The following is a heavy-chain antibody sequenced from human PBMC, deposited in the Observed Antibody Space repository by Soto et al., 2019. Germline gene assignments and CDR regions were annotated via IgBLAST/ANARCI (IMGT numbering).Heavy chain of an antibody. CDR1: GGSISNNHYC. CDR2: IYDGGSI. CDR3: ARGAYYGNT. Sequence: SETLSLTCTVSGGSISNNHYCWSWIRQSPGKGLEWIGHIYDGGSIYNNPSLKSRVTISADTSNNQFSLKLSSVTAADTAVYYCARGAYYGNTWGQGTLVTVSS. J-gene: IGHJ5*02. V-gene: IGHV4-30-4*01. D-gene: IGHD3-10*01.